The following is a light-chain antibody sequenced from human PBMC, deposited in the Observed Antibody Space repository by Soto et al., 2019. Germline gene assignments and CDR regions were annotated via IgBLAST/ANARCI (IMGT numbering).Light chain of an antibody. V-gene: IGKV1-5*03. CDR3: QQYHTSPWT. Sequence: EIQMNQSPSTPSANVRDRGNLTCRASQSISRWLAWFQQKPGKAPKLLITEASNLEGGVPSRFSGSGYGTEFTLTISSLQPDDFASYSCQQYHTSPWTFGPGTKVDIK. CDR2: EAS. J-gene: IGKJ1*01. CDR1: QSISRW.